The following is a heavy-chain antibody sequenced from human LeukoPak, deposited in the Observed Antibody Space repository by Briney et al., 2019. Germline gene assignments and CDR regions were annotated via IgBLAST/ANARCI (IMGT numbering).Heavy chain of an antibody. CDR1: GFTFSSYA. V-gene: IGHV3-30-3*01. J-gene: IGHJ3*02. D-gene: IGHD3-10*01. Sequence: GGSLRLACAASGFTFSSYAVHWVRQPPGKGLEWVTIISYDGSEEYYADSVKGRFTISRDNSKNTLYLQMNSLRAEDTAVYYCARGFGESSHAFDIWGRGTMVTVSS. CDR3: ARGFGESSHAFDI. CDR2: ISYDGSEE.